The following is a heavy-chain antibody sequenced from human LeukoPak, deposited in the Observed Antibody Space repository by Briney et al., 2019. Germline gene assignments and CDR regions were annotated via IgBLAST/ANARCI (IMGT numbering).Heavy chain of an antibody. CDR1: GGSFSGYY. V-gene: IGHV4-34*01. Sequence: PSETLSLTCAVYGGSFSGYYWSWIRQPPGKGLEWIGEINHSGSTNYNPSLKSRVTISVDTSKNQFSLKLSSVTAADTAVYYCARGVGSSYAHYFDYWGQGILVTVSS. J-gene: IGHJ4*02. D-gene: IGHD5-12*01. CDR3: ARGVGSSYAHYFDY. CDR2: INHSGST.